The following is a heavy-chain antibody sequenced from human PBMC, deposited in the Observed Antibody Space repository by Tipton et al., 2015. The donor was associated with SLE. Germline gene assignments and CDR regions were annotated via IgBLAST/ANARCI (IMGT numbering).Heavy chain of an antibody. CDR3: ARDYTVATIPYYYYYGMDV. J-gene: IGHJ6*02. Sequence: QSGPEVKKPGSSVKVSCKASGGTFSSYAISWVRQAPGQGLEWMGGIIPIFGTANYAQKFQGRVTITADESTSTAYMELSSLRSEDTAVYYCARDYTVATIPYYYYYGMDVWGQGTTVTVSS. CDR1: GGTFSSYA. CDR2: IIPIFGTA. V-gene: IGHV1-69*01. D-gene: IGHD5-12*01.